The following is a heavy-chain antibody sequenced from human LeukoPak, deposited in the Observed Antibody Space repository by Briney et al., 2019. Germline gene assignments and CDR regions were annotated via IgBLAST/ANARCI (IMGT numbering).Heavy chain of an antibody. CDR1: GFTFSDAW. Sequence: GGSLRLSCAASGFTFSDAWMSWVRQAPGKGLEWVGRIKSKTGGGTTDYAAPVTGRFTIARDDSKNTLYLQMNSLTTEDTAVYYCMRYSYGYFDCWGQGTLVIVSS. D-gene: IGHD5-18*01. CDR2: IKSKTGGGTT. CDR3: MRYSYGYFDC. J-gene: IGHJ4*02. V-gene: IGHV3-15*01.